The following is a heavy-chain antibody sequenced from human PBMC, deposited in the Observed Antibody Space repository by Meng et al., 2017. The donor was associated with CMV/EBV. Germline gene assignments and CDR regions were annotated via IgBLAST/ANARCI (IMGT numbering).Heavy chain of an antibody. CDR3: ARYSGSYYSY. CDR1: GGSISSSSYY. CDR2: IYYSGST. V-gene: IGHV4-39*01. D-gene: IGHD1-26*01. Sequence: QLQLQESGPGLVKPSETLSLTCTVSGGSISSSSYYWGWIRQPPGKGLEWIGGIYYSGSTYYNPSLKSRVTISVDTSKNQFSLKLSSVTAADTAVYYCARYSGSYYSYWGQGTLVTVSS. J-gene: IGHJ4*02.